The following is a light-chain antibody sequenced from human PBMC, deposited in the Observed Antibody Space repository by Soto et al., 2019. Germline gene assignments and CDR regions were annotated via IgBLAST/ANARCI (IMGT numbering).Light chain of an antibody. Sequence: QLVLAQSPSASGTPGQRVTISCSGSSSNIGSNAVNWYQHLPGTAPKLLVYGHNQRPSGVPDRFSGSQSGTSASLAISGLQSEDEADYYCATWDGSLNGYVFGPGTKLTVL. CDR1: SSNIGSNA. CDR2: GHN. J-gene: IGLJ1*01. CDR3: ATWDGSLNGYV. V-gene: IGLV1-44*01.